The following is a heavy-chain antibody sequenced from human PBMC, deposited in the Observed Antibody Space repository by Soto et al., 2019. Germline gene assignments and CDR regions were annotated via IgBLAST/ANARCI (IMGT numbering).Heavy chain of an antibody. Sequence: QVQLQQWGAGLLKPSETLSLTCAVYGGSFSGYNWSWIRQPPGKGLEWIGEINHSGSTNYNPSLKSRVTISVDTSKNQFSLKLSSVTAADTAVYYCARGRYCSSTSCRNWFDPWGQGTLVTVSS. J-gene: IGHJ5*02. CDR1: GGSFSGYN. CDR3: ARGRYCSSTSCRNWFDP. CDR2: INHSGST. D-gene: IGHD2-2*01. V-gene: IGHV4-34*01.